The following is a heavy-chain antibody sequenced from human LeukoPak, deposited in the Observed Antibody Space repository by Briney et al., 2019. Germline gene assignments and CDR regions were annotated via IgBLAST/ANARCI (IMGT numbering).Heavy chain of an antibody. CDR3: TTDDILRYFAY. Sequence: GGSLRLPCAASGFTFSNAWMSWVRQAPGKGLEWVGRIKSKTDGGTTDYAAPVKGRFTISRDDSKNTLYLQMNSLKTEDTAVYYCTTDDILRYFAYWGQGTLVTVSS. D-gene: IGHD3-9*01. CDR1: GFTFSNAW. V-gene: IGHV3-15*01. J-gene: IGHJ4*02. CDR2: IKSKTDGGTT.